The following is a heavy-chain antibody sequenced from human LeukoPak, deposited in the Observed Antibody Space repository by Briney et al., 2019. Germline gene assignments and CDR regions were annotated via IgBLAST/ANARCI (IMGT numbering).Heavy chain of an antibody. CDR2: INSDWTGK. J-gene: IGHJ3*01. V-gene: IGHV3-74*01. Sequence: PGGSLRLSCVASGFTFSDYWMHWVRQAPGKGLVWVSRINSDWTGKTYADSVKGRFTISRDNTKSTLYLQMDSLGAEDTAVYYCARGLPMGREVISAFDLWGRGTVVTVSS. CDR3: ARGLPMGREVISAFDL. CDR1: GFTFSDYW. D-gene: IGHD3-10*01.